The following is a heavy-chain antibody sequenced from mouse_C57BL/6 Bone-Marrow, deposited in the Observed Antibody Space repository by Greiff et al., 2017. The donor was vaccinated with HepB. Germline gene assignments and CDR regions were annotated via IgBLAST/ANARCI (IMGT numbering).Heavy chain of an antibody. V-gene: IGHV1-55*01. CDR1: GYTFTSYW. CDR2: IYPGSGST. D-gene: IGHD1-1*01. J-gene: IGHJ3*01. CDR3: ARGGYGSRGGFAY. Sequence: VQLQQPGAELVKPGASVKMSCKASGYTFTSYWITWVKQRPGQGLEWIGDIYPGSGSTNYNEKFKSKATLTVDTSSSTAYMQLSSLTSEDSAVYYCARGGYGSRGGFAYGGKGTLVTVSA.